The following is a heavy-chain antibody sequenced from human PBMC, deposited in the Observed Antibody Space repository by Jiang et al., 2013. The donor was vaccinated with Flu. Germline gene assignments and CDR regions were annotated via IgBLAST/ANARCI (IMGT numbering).Heavy chain of an antibody. D-gene: IGHD6-19*01. J-gene: IGHJ6*03. CDR2: IRSKAYGGTT. CDR1: GFTFGDYA. V-gene: IGHV3-49*05. Sequence: EVQLLESGGGLVKPGRSLRLSCTASGFTFGDYALSWFRQTPGKGLEWVGFIRSKAYGGTTEYAASVKGRFTISRDDSKSIAYLQMNSLATEDTAVYYCTRAGRSGWPHYYYYYMDVWGKGTSVTVSS. CDR3: TRAGRSGWPHYYYYYMDV.